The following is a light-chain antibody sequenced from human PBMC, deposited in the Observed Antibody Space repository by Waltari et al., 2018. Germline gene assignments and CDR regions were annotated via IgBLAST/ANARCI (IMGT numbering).Light chain of an antibody. Sequence: QSALTQPASVSGSPGQSITISCTGTSSDVGGYNYVSWSQQHPGKAPKRMIYDVSKRPSGVSNRFPGSKSGNTASLTISGLQAEDEADYYCSSYTSSSTVVFGGGTKLTVL. J-gene: IGLJ2*01. CDR1: SSDVGGYNY. V-gene: IGLV2-14*01. CDR2: DVS. CDR3: SSYTSSSTVV.